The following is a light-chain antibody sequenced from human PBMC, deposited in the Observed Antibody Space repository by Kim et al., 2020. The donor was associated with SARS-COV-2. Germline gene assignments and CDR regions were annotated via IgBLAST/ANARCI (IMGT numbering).Light chain of an antibody. CDR1: QSITNS. V-gene: IGKV1-39*01. J-gene: IGKJ2*01. CDR3: QLCHSFPYT. Sequence: DIQMTQSPSSLSASLGDRVTITCRASQSITNSLNWYQQKPGKAPELLIYDMSSLQTGVPSRFSGGGSGTDFTLTISSLQSEDFATFYCQLCHSFPYTLRQETNLDI. CDR2: DMS.